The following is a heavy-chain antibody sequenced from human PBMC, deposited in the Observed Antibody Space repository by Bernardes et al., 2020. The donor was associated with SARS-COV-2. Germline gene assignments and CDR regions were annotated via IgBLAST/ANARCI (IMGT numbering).Heavy chain of an antibody. V-gene: IGHV3-21*01. CDR2: IDAHGYYM. CDR1: GFIFSSYT. Sequence: GGSLRLSCTASGFIFSSYTMSWVRQAPGKGLEWVSSIDAHGYYMYYADSVKGRFTISRDNAKNSLSLQMNTLRVEDTAVYYCARDMWLSRPDGARIAVRSAWFDPWGQGTLVTVSS. J-gene: IGHJ5*02. CDR3: ARDMWLSRPDGARIAVRSAWFDP. D-gene: IGHD6-6*01.